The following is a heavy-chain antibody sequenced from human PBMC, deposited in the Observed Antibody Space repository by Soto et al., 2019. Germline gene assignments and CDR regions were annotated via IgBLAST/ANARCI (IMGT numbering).Heavy chain of an antibody. CDR3: ARDPFRGAFDI. CDR1: AFTFSSSW. V-gene: IGHV3-7*01. Sequence: PGGSLRLSCGAAAFTFSSSWMAWVRQAPGKGLEWVATINEDGSEKEYVDSVKGRFTISRDNAKKSLYLQMNTLRVEDTALYFCARDPFRGAFDIWGQGTMVTVSS. J-gene: IGHJ3*02. CDR2: INEDGSEK.